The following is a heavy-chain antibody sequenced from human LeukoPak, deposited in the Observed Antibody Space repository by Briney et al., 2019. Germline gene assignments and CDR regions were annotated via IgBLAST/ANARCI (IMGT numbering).Heavy chain of an antibody. CDR3: ARAGYCSRGTCYSGDW. Sequence: GGSLRLSCAASGFTFSSYGMHWVRQAPGKGLEWVAFIRYDGSNKYYADSVKGRFTISRDNAKNSLYLQMNSLRAEDTAVYFCARAGYCSRGTCYSGDWWGQGTLVTVSS. CDR1: GFTFSSYG. V-gene: IGHV3-30*02. D-gene: IGHD2-15*01. CDR2: IRYDGSNK. J-gene: IGHJ4*02.